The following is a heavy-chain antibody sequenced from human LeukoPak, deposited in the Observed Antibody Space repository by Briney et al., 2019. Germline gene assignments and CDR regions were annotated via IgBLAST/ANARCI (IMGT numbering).Heavy chain of an antibody. CDR3: ARVGLGVSSGY. J-gene: IGHJ4*02. Sequence: ASVKVSCKASGYTFTGYYLHWVRQAPGQGLEWMGRINPSSGDTNHAQKFQDRVTLTRDTSISTVYMGLTGLRSNDTAVYYCARVGLGVSSGYWGQGTLVTVSS. V-gene: IGHV1-2*06. D-gene: IGHD3-22*01. CDR1: GYTFTGYY. CDR2: INPSSGDT.